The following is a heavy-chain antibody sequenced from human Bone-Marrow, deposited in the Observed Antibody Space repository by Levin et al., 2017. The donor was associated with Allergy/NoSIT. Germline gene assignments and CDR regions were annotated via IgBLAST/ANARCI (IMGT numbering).Heavy chain of an antibody. CDR3: ARIAGGGGIYYYYYMDV. Sequence: GGSLKISCAASGFTFSSYWMSWVRQAPGKGLEWVANIKQDGSEKYYVDSVKGRFTISRDNAKNSLYLQMNSLRAEDTAVYYCARIAGGGGIYYYYYMDVWGKGTTVTVSS. V-gene: IGHV3-7*01. D-gene: IGHD1-14*01. CDR2: IKQDGSEK. CDR1: GFTFSSYW. J-gene: IGHJ6*03.